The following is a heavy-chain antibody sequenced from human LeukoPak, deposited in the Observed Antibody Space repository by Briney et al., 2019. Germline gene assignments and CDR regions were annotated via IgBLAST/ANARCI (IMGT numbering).Heavy chain of an antibody. V-gene: IGHV3-30*18. J-gene: IGHJ3*02. CDR1: GFTFSSYG. D-gene: IGHD3-10*01. CDR3: AKEGPEVGDGSGSYKSNDAFDI. Sequence: GRSLRLSCAASGFTFSSYGMHWVRQAPGKGLEWVAVISYDGSNKYYADSVKGRFTISRDNSKNTLYLQMNSLRAEDTAVYYCAKEGPEVGDGSGSYKSNDAFDIWGQGTMVTVSS. CDR2: ISYDGSNK.